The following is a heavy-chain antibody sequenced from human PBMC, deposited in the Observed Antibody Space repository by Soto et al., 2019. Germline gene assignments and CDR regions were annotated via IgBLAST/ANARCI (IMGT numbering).Heavy chain of an antibody. Sequence: LRLSCTASGFTLQNYAMAWVRQAPGKGLEWVSTLIGGHYGTAYSYSVKGRFTVSRDNSKNCLYLQMNSLGVEDTATYFCAKGKSTGDIDWFDPWGQGSLVTVSS. CDR3: AKGKSTGDIDWFDP. CDR2: LIGGHYGT. D-gene: IGHD3-10*01. J-gene: IGHJ5*02. V-gene: IGHV3-23*01. CDR1: GFTLQNYA.